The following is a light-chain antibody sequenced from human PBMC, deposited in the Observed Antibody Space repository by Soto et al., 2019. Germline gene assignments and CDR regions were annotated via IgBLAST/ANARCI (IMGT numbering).Light chain of an antibody. CDR2: ENN. V-gene: IGLV1-51*02. CDR3: RTWDNSLSAVV. Sequence: QSVLTQPPSVSAAPGQKVTISCSGSSSNIGKNYVSWYQQFPGTAPKLLIYENNKRPSGIPDRFSGSRSGTSATLGITGLQTGDEADYYCRTWDNSLSAVVFGGGTKLTVL. J-gene: IGLJ3*02. CDR1: SSNIGKNY.